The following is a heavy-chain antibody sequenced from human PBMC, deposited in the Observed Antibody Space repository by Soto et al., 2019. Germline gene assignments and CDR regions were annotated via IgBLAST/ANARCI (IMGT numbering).Heavy chain of an antibody. D-gene: IGHD2-15*01. Sequence: QVQLQQSGPGLVKSSETLSLTCTVSGGSISSYYWSWIRQPPGKGLEWIGYMYYGGRTNYNPSLKSRVTISVDTSKMQVSLKLSSVTAADTAVYVCARETPSPLIVRSSRGPWFDPWGQGTMVTVSS. CDR2: MYYGGRT. CDR1: GGSISSYY. CDR3: ARETPSPLIVRSSRGPWFDP. V-gene: IGHV4-59*08. J-gene: IGHJ5*02.